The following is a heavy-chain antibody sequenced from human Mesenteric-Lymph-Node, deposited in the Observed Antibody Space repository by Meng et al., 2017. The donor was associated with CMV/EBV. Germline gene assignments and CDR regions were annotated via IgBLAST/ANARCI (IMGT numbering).Heavy chain of an antibody. D-gene: IGHD2-2*01. V-gene: IGHV3-11*01. Sequence: LSLTCAASGFTFSDSYMTWIRQAPGKGLQWVSYISSSGYTIYYADSVKGRFTISRDNAKNSLYLQMNSLRTEDTAVYYCASLVVVPADYYDYSMDVWGQGTTVTVSS. J-gene: IGHJ6*02. CDR2: ISSSGYTI. CDR1: GFTFSDSY. CDR3: ASLVVVPADYYDYSMDV.